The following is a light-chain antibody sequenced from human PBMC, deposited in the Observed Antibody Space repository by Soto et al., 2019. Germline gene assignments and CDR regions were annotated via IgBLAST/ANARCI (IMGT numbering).Light chain of an antibody. CDR3: QQYNSYPGT. CDR1: QSISSW. Sequence: DIQITQSPSTLSASVGDRVTITCRASQSISSWLAWYQQKPGKAPKLLIYDASSLESGVPSRFSGSGSGTEFTLTISSLQPDDFAIYYCQQYNSYPGTFGQGTKVEIK. CDR2: DAS. J-gene: IGKJ1*01. V-gene: IGKV1-5*01.